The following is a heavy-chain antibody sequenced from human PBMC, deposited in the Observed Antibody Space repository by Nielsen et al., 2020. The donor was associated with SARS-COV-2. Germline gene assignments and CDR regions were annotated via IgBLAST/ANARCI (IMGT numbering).Heavy chain of an antibody. V-gene: IGHV3-30-3*01. D-gene: IGHD6-13*01. CDR3: AKDGSWSV. CDR1: GFTFSSYA. J-gene: IGHJ4*02. Sequence: GESLKISCAASGFTFSSYAMHWVRQAPGKGLEWVAVISYDGSNKYYADSVKGRFTISRDNSKNTLYLQMNSLRAEDTALYYCAKDGSWSVWGQGTLVTVSS. CDR2: ISYDGSNK.